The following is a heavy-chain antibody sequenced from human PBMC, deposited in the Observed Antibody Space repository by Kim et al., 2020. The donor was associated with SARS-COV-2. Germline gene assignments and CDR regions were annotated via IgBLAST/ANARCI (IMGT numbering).Heavy chain of an antibody. D-gene: IGHD6-19*01. Sequence: GGSLRLSCAASGFTFSSYAMHWVRQAPGKGLEWVAVISYDGSNKYYADSVKGRFTISRDNSKNTLYLQMNSLRAEDTAVYYCARASGWTFDYWGQGTLVTVSS. CDR3: ARASGWTFDY. CDR2: ISYDGSNK. CDR1: GFTFSSYA. J-gene: IGHJ4*02. V-gene: IGHV3-30-3*01.